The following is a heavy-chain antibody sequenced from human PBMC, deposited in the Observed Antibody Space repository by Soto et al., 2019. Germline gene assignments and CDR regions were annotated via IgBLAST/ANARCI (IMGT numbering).Heavy chain of an antibody. D-gene: IGHD2-15*01. CDR3: ARHVVDY. J-gene: IGHJ4*02. CDR1: GFTFSDSA. CDR2: IRSKPYSYAT. Sequence: EVQLVESGGGLVQPGGSLKLSCAASGFTFSDSAIHWVRQAPGKGLEWVGRIRSKPYSYATEYAASVKGRFTISRDDSRNTAHLQMNSLKTEDTAVYYCARHVVDYWGQGTLVTVSS. V-gene: IGHV3-73*01.